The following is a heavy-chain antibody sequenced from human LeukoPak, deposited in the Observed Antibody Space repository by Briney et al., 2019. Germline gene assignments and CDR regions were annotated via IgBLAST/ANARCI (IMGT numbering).Heavy chain of an antibody. CDR3: AKDRPNYYGSNGHYYRRDGDY. Sequence: QPGGSLRLSCAASGFTFSIYAMSWVRQAPGKGLQWVSSLTSSGDGTYYADSVKGRFTISRDNYENMLYLQMNSLRVEDTAVYFCAKDRPNYYGSNGHYYRRDGDYWGQGTLVTVSS. V-gene: IGHV3-23*01. CDR2: LTSSGDGT. J-gene: IGHJ4*02. D-gene: IGHD3-22*01. CDR1: GFTFSIYA.